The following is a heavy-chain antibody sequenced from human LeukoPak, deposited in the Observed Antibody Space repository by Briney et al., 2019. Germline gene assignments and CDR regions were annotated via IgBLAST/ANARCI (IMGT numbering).Heavy chain of an antibody. CDR1: GFTFDDYA. D-gene: IGHD2-8*01. CDR3: AKDIPSNHYYYGMDV. CDR2: ISWNSGSI. Sequence: GRSLRLSCAASGFTFDDYAMHWVRQAPGKGLEWVSGISWNSGSIGYADSVKGRFTISRDNAKNSLYLQMNSLRAEDTALYYCAKDIPSNHYYYGMDVWGQGTTVTVSS. V-gene: IGHV3-9*01. J-gene: IGHJ6*02.